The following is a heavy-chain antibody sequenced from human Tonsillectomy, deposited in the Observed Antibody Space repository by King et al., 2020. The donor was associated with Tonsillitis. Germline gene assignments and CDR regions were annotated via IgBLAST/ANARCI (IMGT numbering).Heavy chain of an antibody. CDR2: ISSDGSYK. D-gene: IGHD4/OR15-4a*01. V-gene: IGHV3-33*05. J-gene: IGHJ4*02. CDR1: GFTFSSYD. CDR3: ARDRDDYIFDY. Sequence: VQLVESGGGVVQPGRSLRLSCAASGFTFSSYDMYWVRQAPGKGLEWVAVISSDGSYKYYADSVQGRFTISRDNSKNTLYLQMNSLRAEDTAVYYCARDRDDYIFDYWGQGTLVTVSS.